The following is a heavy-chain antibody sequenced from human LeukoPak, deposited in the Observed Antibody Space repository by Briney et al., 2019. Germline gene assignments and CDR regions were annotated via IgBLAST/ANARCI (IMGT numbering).Heavy chain of an antibody. CDR3: AKDLARYYDSSGYYGALDI. J-gene: IGHJ3*02. V-gene: IGHV3-23*01. D-gene: IGHD3-22*01. CDR2: ISGSGGST. CDR1: GFTFSSYA. Sequence: GGSLRLSCAASGFTFSSYAMSWVRQAPGKGLEWVSAISGSGGSTYYADSVKGRFTISRDNSKNTLYLQMNSLRAEDTAVYYCAKDLARYYDSSGYYGALDIWGQGTMVTVSS.